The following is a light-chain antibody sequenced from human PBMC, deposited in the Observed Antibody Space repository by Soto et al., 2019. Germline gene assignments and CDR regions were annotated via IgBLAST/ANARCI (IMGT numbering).Light chain of an antibody. V-gene: IGKV3-20*01. CDR3: QQYAMSPFT. J-gene: IGKJ3*01. Sequence: TVLTQSPDTLSSSPGERVTLSCRASQSVGAAYLAWYQQKPGQAPRLLIYGASIRATGTPDRFGGSGSGTDFTLTINRLEPEDSALYYCQQYAMSPFTFGPGTTVDI. CDR1: QSVGAAY. CDR2: GAS.